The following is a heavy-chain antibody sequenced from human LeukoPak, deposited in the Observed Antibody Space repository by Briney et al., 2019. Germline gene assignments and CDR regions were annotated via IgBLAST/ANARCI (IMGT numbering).Heavy chain of an antibody. J-gene: IGHJ4*02. CDR1: GYSFTSYW. CDR2: IYPRDSDT. CDR3: ARIGYSSGWYSGGDY. V-gene: IGHV5-51*01. Sequence: GSLKISCKGSGYSFTSYWIAWVRQMPGKGLEWMGIIYPRDSDTRYSPSFQGQVTISADKSINTAYLQWSSLKASDTAMYYCARIGYSSGWYSGGDYWGQGTLVTVSS. D-gene: IGHD6-19*01.